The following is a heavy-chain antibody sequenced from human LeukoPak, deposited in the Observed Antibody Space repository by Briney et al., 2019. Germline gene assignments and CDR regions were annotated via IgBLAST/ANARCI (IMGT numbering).Heavy chain of an antibody. CDR3: ARDSGSTRFGVVTWWSVT. D-gene: IGHD2-21*02. J-gene: IGHJ5*02. V-gene: IGHV4-59*01. CDR2: INYSGST. CDR1: GGSISSYY. Sequence: SETLSLTCTVSGGSISSYYWSWIRQPPGKGLEWIGYINYSGSTNYNPSLKSRVTISVDTSKNQFSLKLSSVTAADTEVYSCARDSGSTRFGVVTWWSVTWGQGTLVTVSS.